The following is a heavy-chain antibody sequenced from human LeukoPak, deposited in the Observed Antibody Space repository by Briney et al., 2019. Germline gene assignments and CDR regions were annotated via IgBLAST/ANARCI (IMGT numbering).Heavy chain of an antibody. CDR2: VYYSGST. CDR3: ASAGGSGGYYIT. D-gene: IGHD3-10*01. Sequence: SETLSLTCSVSGGSISSSTYYWGWIRQPPGKRLEWIGSVYYSGSTYYNPSLKSRVTISADTSKNQFSLKLTSVTAADTSVYYCASAGGSGGYYITWGQGTLVTVSS. V-gene: IGHV4-39*01. J-gene: IGHJ5*02. CDR1: GGSISSSTYY.